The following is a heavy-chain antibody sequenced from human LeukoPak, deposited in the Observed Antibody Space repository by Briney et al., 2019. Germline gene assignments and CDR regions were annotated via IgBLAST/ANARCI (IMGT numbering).Heavy chain of an antibody. CDR1: GGTFSSYA. J-gene: IGHJ5*02. CDR2: IIPIFGTA. D-gene: IGHD2-2*02. V-gene: IGHV1-69*13. Sequence: SVKVSCKASGGTFSSYAISWVRQAPGQGLEWMGGIIPIFGTANYAQKFQGRVTITADESTSTAYMELSSLRSEDTPVYYCAREYCSSTSCYIKGDWFDPWGQGTLVTVSS. CDR3: AREYCSSTSCYIKGDWFDP.